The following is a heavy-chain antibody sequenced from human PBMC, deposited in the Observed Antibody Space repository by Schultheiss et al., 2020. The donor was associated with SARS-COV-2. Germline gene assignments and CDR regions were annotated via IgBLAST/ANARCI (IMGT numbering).Heavy chain of an antibody. CDR2: IYTSGIT. D-gene: IGHD3-10*01. CDR1: GGSISSYY. Sequence: SETLSLTCTVSGGSISSYYWSWIRQPAGKGLEWIGRIYTSGITVYNPSLQSRVTMSIDTSKNQFSLKLRSVTAADTAVYYCGRDQLWFGSGDYGMDVWGQGTTVTVSS. CDR3: GRDQLWFGSGDYGMDV. J-gene: IGHJ6*02. V-gene: IGHV4-4*07.